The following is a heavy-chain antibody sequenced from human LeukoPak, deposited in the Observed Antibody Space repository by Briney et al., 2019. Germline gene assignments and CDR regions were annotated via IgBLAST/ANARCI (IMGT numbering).Heavy chain of an antibody. J-gene: IGHJ4*02. Sequence: GGSLRLSCAASGFTFSSYEMNWVRQAPGKGLEWVSYISSSGTTIYYADSVKGRFTISRDNSKNTLFLQMSSLRAEDTAVYYCTKDQSYSSDYYGTFGYWGQGTLVTVAS. CDR1: GFTFSSYE. CDR3: TKDQSYSSDYYGTFGY. D-gene: IGHD6-19*01. CDR2: ISSSGTTI. V-gene: IGHV3-48*03.